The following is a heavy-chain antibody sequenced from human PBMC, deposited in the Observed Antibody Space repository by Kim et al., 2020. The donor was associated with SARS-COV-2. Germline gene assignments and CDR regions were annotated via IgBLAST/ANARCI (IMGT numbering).Heavy chain of an antibody. CDR1: GYTFTSYA. CDR3: ARVGYDILTGYYTDVDY. Sequence: ASVKVSCKASGYTFTSYAMNWVRQAPGQGLEWMGWINTNTGNPTYAQGFTGRFVFSLDTSVSTAYLQISSLKAEDTAVYYCARVGYDILTGYYTDVDYWGQGTLVTVSS. J-gene: IGHJ4*02. V-gene: IGHV7-4-1*02. D-gene: IGHD3-9*01. CDR2: INTNTGNP.